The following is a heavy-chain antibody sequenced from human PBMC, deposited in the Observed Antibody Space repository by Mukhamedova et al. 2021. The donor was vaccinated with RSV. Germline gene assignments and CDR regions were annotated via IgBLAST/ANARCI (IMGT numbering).Heavy chain of an antibody. CDR3: ARGSSPDDY. V-gene: IGHV3-30-3*01. Sequence: SSYAMHWVRQAPGKGLEWVAVISYDGSNKYYADSVKGRFTISRDNSKNTLYLQMNSLRAEDTAVYYCARGSSPDDYWGQGTRVT. J-gene: IGHJ4*02. CDR2: ISYDGSNK. D-gene: IGHD2-2*01. CDR1: SSYA.